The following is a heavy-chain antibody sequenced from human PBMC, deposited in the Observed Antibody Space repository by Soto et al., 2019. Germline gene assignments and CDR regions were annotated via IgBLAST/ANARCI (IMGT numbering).Heavy chain of an antibody. CDR3: ARGYCSGGSCYYFDY. Sequence: ASVKVSCKXSGYTLTELSMHWVRQAPGKGLEWMGGFDPEDGETIYAQKFQGRVTMTEDTSTDTAYMELSSLRSEDTAVYYCARGYCSGGSCYYFDYWGQGTLVTVSS. V-gene: IGHV1-24*01. D-gene: IGHD2-15*01. J-gene: IGHJ4*02. CDR1: GYTLTELS. CDR2: FDPEDGET.